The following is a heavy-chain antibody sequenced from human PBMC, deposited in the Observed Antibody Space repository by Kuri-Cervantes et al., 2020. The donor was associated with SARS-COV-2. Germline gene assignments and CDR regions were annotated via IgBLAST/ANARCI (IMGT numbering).Heavy chain of an antibody. CDR2: IYTSGRT. CDR1: GGSINSASYF. CDR3: ASVSRLGGAAKQYYYYYMDV. D-gene: IGHD1-26*01. J-gene: IGHJ6*03. Sequence: SCTVSGGSINSASYFWNWIRQPAGKGLEWIGRIYTSGRTNYNPSLKSRVTMSVDTFKNQFSLKLTSVTAADTAVYYCASVSRLGGAAKQYYYYYMDVWGKGTTVTVSS. V-gene: IGHV4-61*02.